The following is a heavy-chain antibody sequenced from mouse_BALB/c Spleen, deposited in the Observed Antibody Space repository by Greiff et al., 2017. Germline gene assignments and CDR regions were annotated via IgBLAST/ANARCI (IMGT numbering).Heavy chain of an antibody. Sequence: VKLVESGGGLVQPGGSLKLSCAASGFTFSSYTMSWVRQTPEKRLEWVAYISNGGGSTYYPDTVKGRFTISRDNAKNTLYLQMSSLKSEDTAMYYCASSVWGYAMDYWGQGTSVTVSS. CDR2: ISNGGGST. D-gene: IGHD2-10*02. CDR3: ASSVWGYAMDY. J-gene: IGHJ4*01. V-gene: IGHV5-12-2*01. CDR1: GFTFSSYT.